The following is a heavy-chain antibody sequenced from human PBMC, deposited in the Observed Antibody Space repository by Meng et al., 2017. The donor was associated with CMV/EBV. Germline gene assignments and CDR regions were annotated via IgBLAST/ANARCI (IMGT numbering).Heavy chain of an antibody. CDR1: GGTFNSYA. V-gene: IGHV1-69*10. Sequence: SVKVSCKSSGGTFNSYAINWVRRAPGQGLEWMGGILPIVGITNYAQTFQDRLTITADKSAGTAYMELSSLTSEDTAVYYCARTVAWGTPYFDYWGQGTPVTVSS. CDR2: ILPIVGIT. J-gene: IGHJ4*02. D-gene: IGHD3-16*01. CDR3: ARTVAWGTPYFDY.